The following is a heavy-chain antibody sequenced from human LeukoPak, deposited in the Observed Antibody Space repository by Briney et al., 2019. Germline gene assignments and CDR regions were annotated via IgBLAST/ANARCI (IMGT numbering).Heavy chain of an antibody. CDR1: GFTFGDYS. V-gene: IGHV3-48*04. CDR2: ISGGGTTK. D-gene: IGHD3-3*01. J-gene: IGHJ5*02. CDR3: ARVASPFGVVISNWFDP. Sequence: GGSLRLSCVASGFTFGDYSMHWVRQAPGKGLEWISYISGGGTTKYYAVSVKGRFTISRDNARFVMYLQMNSLRAEDTAVYYCARVASPFGVVISNWFDPWGQGTLVSVPS.